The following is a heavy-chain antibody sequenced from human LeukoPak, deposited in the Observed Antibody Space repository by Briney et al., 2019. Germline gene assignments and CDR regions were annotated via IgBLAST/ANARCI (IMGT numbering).Heavy chain of an antibody. CDR3: AREVGMVRGVIITDNFDY. Sequence: KPSETLSLTCTVSGGSISSGSYYWSWIRQPAGKGLEWIGRIYTSGSTNYNPSLKSRVTISVDTSKNQFPLKLSSVTAADTAVHYCAREVGMVRGVIITDNFDYWGQGTLVTVSS. V-gene: IGHV4-61*02. D-gene: IGHD3-10*01. CDR1: GGSISSGSYY. J-gene: IGHJ4*02. CDR2: IYTSGST.